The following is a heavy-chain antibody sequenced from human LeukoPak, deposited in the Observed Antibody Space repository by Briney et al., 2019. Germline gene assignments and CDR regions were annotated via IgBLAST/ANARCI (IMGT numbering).Heavy chain of an antibody. CDR3: ASSIPPYYDSSAGYYFDY. CDR1: GYTXTGXY. D-gene: IGHD3-22*01. Sequence: ASVKVSCKASGYTXTGXYMHWVRQAPGXXXXWMGWINPNSGGTNYAQKFQGRVTMTRDTSISTAYMELSRLRSDDTAVYYCASSIPPYYDSSAGYYFDYWGQGTLVTVSS. CDR2: INPNSGGT. V-gene: IGHV1-2*02. J-gene: IGHJ4*02.